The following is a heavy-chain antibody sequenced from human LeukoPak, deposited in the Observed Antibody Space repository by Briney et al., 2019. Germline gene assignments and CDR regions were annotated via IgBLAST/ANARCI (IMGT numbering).Heavy chain of an antibody. D-gene: IGHD4-11*01. Sequence: GGSLRLSCAASGFTFSSYAMSWVRQAPGKGLEWVSAVSGSGGSTYYADSVKGRFTISRDNSKNTLYLQMNSLRAEDTAVYYCAKDPAFDYSNYYFDYWGQGTLVTVSS. J-gene: IGHJ4*02. CDR2: VSGSGGST. CDR3: AKDPAFDYSNYYFDY. CDR1: GFTFSSYA. V-gene: IGHV3-23*01.